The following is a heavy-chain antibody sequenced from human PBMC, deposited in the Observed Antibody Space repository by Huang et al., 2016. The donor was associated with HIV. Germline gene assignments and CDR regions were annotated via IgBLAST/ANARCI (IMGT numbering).Heavy chain of an antibody. CDR3: AKDREDSAYQLDY. V-gene: IGHV3-30*18. CDR2: RSYDGSYQ. D-gene: IGHD5-12*01. J-gene: IGHJ4*02. CDR1: GFTFSNYG. Sequence: QVQLVESGGGVVQPGRSLRLSCAASGFTFSNYGVHWVRQAPGKGLEWVAARSYDGSYQYYSDSGKGRFTISRDDSQNTLYLQMSSLRAEDTAVYFCAKDREDSAYQLDYWGQGTRVTVSS.